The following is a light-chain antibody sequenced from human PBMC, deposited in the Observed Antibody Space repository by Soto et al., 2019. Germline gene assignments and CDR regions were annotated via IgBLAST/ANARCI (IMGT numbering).Light chain of an antibody. V-gene: IGLV2-18*02. J-gene: IGLJ2*01. CDR1: SSDVGSYNR. Sequence: QSVLTQPPSVSGAPGQSVTISCTGTSSDVGSYNRVSWYQQHPGTAPKLMIYEVSNRPSGVPDRFSGSKSGNTASRTISGLQADDEADYYCSSYASSSTLVFGGGTKLTV. CDR3: SSYASSSTLV. CDR2: EVS.